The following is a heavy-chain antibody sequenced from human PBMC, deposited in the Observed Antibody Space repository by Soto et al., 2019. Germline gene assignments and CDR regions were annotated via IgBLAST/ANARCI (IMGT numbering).Heavy chain of an antibody. CDR1: GFTFSSYG. V-gene: IGHV3-30*18. CDR3: AKDSRLLKLWFGELPVDP. J-gene: IGHJ5*02. D-gene: IGHD3-10*01. Sequence: GGSLRLSCAASGFTFSSYGMHWVRQAPGKGLEWVAVISYDGSNKYYADSVKGRFTISRDNSKNTLYLQMNSLRAEDTAVYYCAKDSRLLKLWFGELPVDPWGQGTLVTVSS. CDR2: ISYDGSNK.